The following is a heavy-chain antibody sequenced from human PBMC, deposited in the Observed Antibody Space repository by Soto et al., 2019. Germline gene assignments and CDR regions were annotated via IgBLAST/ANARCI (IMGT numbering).Heavy chain of an antibody. D-gene: IGHD2-15*01. Sequence: QVQLVESGGGVVQPGRSLRLSCAASGFTFSSYGMYWVRQAPGKGLEWVAVIWYDGSNKYYEDSVKGRFTISRDNSKNTLYLQMNSLRDEDTAVYYCARDEGFTVYCGQGTLVTVSS. CDR1: GFTFSSYG. V-gene: IGHV3-33*01. CDR3: ARDEGFTVY. J-gene: IGHJ4*02. CDR2: IWYDGSNK.